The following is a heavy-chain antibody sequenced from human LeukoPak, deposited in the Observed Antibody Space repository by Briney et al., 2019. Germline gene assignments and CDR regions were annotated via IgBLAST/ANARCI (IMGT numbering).Heavy chain of an antibody. D-gene: IGHD6-19*01. CDR1: GFTFSNYA. V-gene: IGHV3-30*04. Sequence: GGSLRLSCAASGFTFSNYAIHWVRQAPGKGLEWVAVISYDGSNKYYADSVKGRFTISRDNAKNSLYLQMNSLRAEDTAVYYCARGGYSSGWLGYWGQGTLVTVSS. J-gene: IGHJ4*02. CDR2: ISYDGSNK. CDR3: ARGGYSSGWLGY.